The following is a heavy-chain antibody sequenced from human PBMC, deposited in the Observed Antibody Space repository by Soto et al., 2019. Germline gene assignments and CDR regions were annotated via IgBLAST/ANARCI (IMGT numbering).Heavy chain of an antibody. V-gene: IGHV1-18*01. Sequence: ASVKVSCKASGYTFTSYGISWVRQAPGQGLEWMGWISAYNGNTNYAQKLQGRVTMTTDTSTSTAYMELRSLRSDDTAVYYCARDRVEDIVVVVAAKDYWGQGTLVTVSS. CDR2: ISAYNGNT. CDR1: GYTFTSYG. CDR3: ARDRVEDIVVVVAAKDY. D-gene: IGHD2-15*01. J-gene: IGHJ4*02.